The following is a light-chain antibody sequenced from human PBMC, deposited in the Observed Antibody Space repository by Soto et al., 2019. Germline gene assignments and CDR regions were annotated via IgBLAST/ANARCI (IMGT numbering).Light chain of an antibody. Sequence: IQLTQAPSSLSAALGDRVTITCRASQDIAIYLAWYQQKPGEAPKLLIYAASTLYGGVPSRFRGSGSGTDFALTITSLQAEDVETYYCQQLRMYPSTFGGGTKVDNK. CDR1: QDIAIY. V-gene: IGKV1-9*01. J-gene: IGKJ4*01. CDR3: QQLRMYPST. CDR2: AAS.